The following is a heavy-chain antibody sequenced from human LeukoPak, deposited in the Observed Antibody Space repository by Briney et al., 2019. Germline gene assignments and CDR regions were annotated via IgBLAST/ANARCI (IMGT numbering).Heavy chain of an antibody. CDR3: AKGSYYYDSADYFDY. Sequence: GGSLRLSCAASGFTFSSYAMSWVRQAPGKGLEWVSTLSGSGGNTYYADSVKGRVTISRDNSKNTLYLQMNSLRAEDTAVYHCAKGSYYYDSADYFDYWGQGTQVTVSS. CDR2: LSGSGGNT. D-gene: IGHD3-22*01. J-gene: IGHJ4*02. CDR1: GFTFSSYA. V-gene: IGHV3-23*01.